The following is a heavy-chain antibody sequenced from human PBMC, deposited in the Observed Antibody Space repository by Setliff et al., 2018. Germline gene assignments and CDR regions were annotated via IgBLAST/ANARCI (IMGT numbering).Heavy chain of an antibody. CDR1: GYTFTSYY. V-gene: IGHV1-46*01. CDR2: INTSDGST. J-gene: IGHJ4*02. D-gene: IGHD2-21*01. CDR3: ATEKFPGDWGDY. Sequence: ASVKVSCKASGYTFTSYYMHWVRQAPGQGLEWMGIINTSDGSTSYAQKFQGRVNMTRDTSESTVYMELSSLRSDDTAVYYCATEKFPGDWGDYWGQGTLVTVS.